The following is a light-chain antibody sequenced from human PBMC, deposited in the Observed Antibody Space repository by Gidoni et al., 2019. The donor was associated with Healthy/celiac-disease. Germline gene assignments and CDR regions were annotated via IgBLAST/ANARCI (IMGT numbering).Light chain of an antibody. V-gene: IGLV1-40*01. CDR1: TSNSGAGYD. J-gene: IGLJ1*01. CDR3: QSYDSSLSVYV. Sequence: QSVLTQPPSVAGAPGQRVTISCTGITSNSGAGYDVHWYQQLPGTAPKLLIYGNSNRPSGVPDRFSGSKSGTSASLAITGLQAEDEADYYCQSYDSSLSVYVFGTGTKVTVL. CDR2: GNS.